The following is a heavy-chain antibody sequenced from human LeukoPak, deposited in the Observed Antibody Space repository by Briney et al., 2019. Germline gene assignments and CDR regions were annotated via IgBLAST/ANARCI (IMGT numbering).Heavy chain of an antibody. CDR1: GFTFSSYA. J-gene: IGHJ4*02. CDR3: AKDVGITGTAGHFDY. CDR2: ISGSGGST. Sequence: PGGSLRLSCAASGFTFSSYAMSWVRQAPGKGLEWVSAISGSGGSTYYADSVKGRFTISRDNSKNTLYLQMNSLRAEDTAVYYCAKDVGITGTAGHFDYWGQGTLVSVSS. D-gene: IGHD1-20*01. V-gene: IGHV3-23*01.